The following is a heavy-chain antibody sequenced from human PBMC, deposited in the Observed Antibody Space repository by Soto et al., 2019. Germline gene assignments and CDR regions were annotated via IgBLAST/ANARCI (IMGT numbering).Heavy chain of an antibody. Sequence: QVQLQESGPGLVKPSDTLSLTCAVSGDSISSNTWWGWIRQPPGKGLEWIGYIYFSGSTYYNRSLKIXXTXSXXTSKNQFSLKLNSVTAVDTAVYYCAKMGATTFLDYWGQGTLVTVSS. J-gene: IGHJ4*02. D-gene: IGHD1-26*01. CDR2: IYFSGST. CDR3: AKMGATTFLDY. CDR1: GDSISSNTW. V-gene: IGHV4-28*01.